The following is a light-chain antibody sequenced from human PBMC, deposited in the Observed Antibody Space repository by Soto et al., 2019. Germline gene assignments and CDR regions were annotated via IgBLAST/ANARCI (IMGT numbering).Light chain of an antibody. V-gene: IGKV3-11*01. CDR3: QQRNVWPPIT. CDR2: DST. CDR1: ESTHTT. Sequence: VLTQSQATLSLSPGERATLSCRASESTHTTLSWYRQKPGQRPRRVVYDSTLRANGVPDRFGGSRSGTEFTLTINILGPEDVAVYYCQQRNVWPPITFGQGTRLEI. J-gene: IGKJ5*01.